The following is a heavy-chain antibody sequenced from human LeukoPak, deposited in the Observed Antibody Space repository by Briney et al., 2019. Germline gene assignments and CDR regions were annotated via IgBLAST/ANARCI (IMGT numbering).Heavy chain of an antibody. D-gene: IGHD1-14*01. CDR3: ARGGDRRGFDY. CDR1: GGSISNGGYY. CDR2: IYDSGTT. Sequence: PSETLSLTCSVSGGSISNGGYYWSWIRQHPGKGLEWIGYIYDSGTTYYNPALQSRVTISVDTSDNQFSLKLRSQTAADTAVYYCARGGDRRGFDYWGQGTLVTVSS. V-gene: IGHV4-31*03. J-gene: IGHJ4*02.